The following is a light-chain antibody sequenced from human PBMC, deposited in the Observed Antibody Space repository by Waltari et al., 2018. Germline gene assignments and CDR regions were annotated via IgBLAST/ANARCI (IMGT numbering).Light chain of an antibody. J-gene: IGLJ2*01. CDR3: TSYTSSSTVV. CDR1: SSDVGGSNY. CDR2: EVS. Sequence: QSALTQPASVSGSPGQSITISCTGTSSDVGGSNYVSWYQHHPGKAPKVMIYEVSNRPSGVSNRFSGSKSGTTASLTISGLQAEDEADYYCTSYTSSSTVVFGGGTKLTVL. V-gene: IGLV2-14*01.